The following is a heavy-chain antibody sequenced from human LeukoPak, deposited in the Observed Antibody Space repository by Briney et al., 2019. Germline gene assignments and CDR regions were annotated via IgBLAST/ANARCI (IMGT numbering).Heavy chain of an antibody. J-gene: IGHJ3*02. D-gene: IGHD1-26*01. V-gene: IGHV4-59*01. CDR1: GGSISGYY. CDR2: MYYSGYT. CDR3: ATAASGNTYAFNI. Sequence: PSETLSLTCTVSGGSISGYYWSWIRQPPGKGLEWIGYMYYSGYTSCNPSLKSRVTISVDTSKKQFSLKLSSVIASDTAVYYCATAASGNTYAFNIWGRGTMVTVSS.